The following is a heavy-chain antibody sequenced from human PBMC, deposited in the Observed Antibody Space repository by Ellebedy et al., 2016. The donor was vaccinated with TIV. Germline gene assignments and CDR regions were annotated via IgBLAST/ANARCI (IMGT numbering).Heavy chain of an antibody. D-gene: IGHD1-26*01. V-gene: IGHV3-43*01. J-gene: IGHJ4*02. Sequence: GRFTLSRDNSKNHLYLQMNSLRTEDTAFYYCAKDQWELGPPSGFDYWGQGTLVSVSS. CDR3: AKDQWELGPPSGFDY.